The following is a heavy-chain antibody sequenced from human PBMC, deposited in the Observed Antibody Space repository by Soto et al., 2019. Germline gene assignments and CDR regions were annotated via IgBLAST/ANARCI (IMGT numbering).Heavy chain of an antibody. V-gene: IGHV1-69*13. J-gene: IGHJ4*02. D-gene: IGHD1-26*01. CDR1: GGTFSSYA. Sequence: SVKVSCKASGGTFSSYAISWVRQAPGQGLEWMGGIIPIFGTANYAQKFQGRVTITADESTSTAYMELSSLRSEDTAVYYCARSVSGSYPFDYWGQGTLVTVSS. CDR3: ARSVSGSYPFDY. CDR2: IIPIFGTA.